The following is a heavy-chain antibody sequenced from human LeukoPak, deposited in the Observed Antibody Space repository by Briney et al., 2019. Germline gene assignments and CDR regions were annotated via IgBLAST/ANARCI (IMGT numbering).Heavy chain of an antibody. Sequence: SQTLSLTCAISGDSVSTNSAAWNWIRQSPSRGLEWLGRTYYRSKWYNDYAVSVKSRININPDTSRNQFSLQLNSVTPEDTAVYYCARDSVDSSGQTFDYWGQGTLVTVSS. D-gene: IGHD3-22*01. CDR2: TYYRSKWYN. V-gene: IGHV6-1*01. CDR1: GDSVSTNSAA. J-gene: IGHJ4*02. CDR3: ARDSVDSSGQTFDY.